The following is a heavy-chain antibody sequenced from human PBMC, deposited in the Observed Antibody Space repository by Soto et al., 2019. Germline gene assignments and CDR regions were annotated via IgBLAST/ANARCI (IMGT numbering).Heavy chain of an antibody. CDR1: GGSISSSSYY. J-gene: IGHJ3*02. V-gene: IGHV4-39*01. CDR2: IYYSGST. CDR3: ARPGSGSSDACDI. Sequence: SETLSLTCTVSGGSISSSSYYWGWIRQPPGKGLEWIGSIYYSGSTYYNPSLKSRVTISVDTSKNQFSLKLGSVTAADTAVYYCARPGSGSSDACDIWGQGTMVTVSS. D-gene: IGHD3-10*01.